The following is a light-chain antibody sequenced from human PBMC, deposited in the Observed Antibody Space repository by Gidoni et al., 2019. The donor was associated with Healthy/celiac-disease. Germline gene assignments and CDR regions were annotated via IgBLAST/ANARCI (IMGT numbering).Light chain of an antibody. CDR3: QQSYSTPLT. V-gene: IGKV1-39*01. Sequence: IQMTQSPSSLSVSVGERVTITCRASQSISRYLNWYQQKPGKAPKLLIYAASSLESGVPSRCSGSVSGTDFTLTISSLQPEDFATYYCQQSYSTPLTFGGGTKVEIK. CDR1: QSISRY. J-gene: IGKJ4*01. CDR2: AAS.